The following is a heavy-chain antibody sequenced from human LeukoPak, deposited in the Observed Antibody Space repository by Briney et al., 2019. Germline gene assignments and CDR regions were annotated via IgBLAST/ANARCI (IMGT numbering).Heavy chain of an antibody. CDR3: ARGESRDGYHLALN. D-gene: IGHD5-24*01. V-gene: IGHV3-11*01. CDR1: GFTFSDYY. Sequence: GGSLRLSCAASGFTFSDYYMSWIRQAPGKGLEWVSYISSSGSTIYYADSVKGRFTISRDNAKNSLYLQMNSLRAEGTAVYYCARGESRDGYHLALNWGQGTLVTVSS. J-gene: IGHJ4*02. CDR2: ISSSGSTI.